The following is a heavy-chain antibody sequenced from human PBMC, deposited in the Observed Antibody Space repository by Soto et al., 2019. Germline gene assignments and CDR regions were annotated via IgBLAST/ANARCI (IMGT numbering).Heavy chain of an antibody. D-gene: IGHD5-12*01. CDR3: ARHPNLKRWLQLNFDY. Sequence: SETLSLTCTVSGGSISSSSYYWGWIRQPPGKGLEWIGSIYYSGSTYYNPSLKSRVTISVDTSKNQFSLKLSSVTAADTAVYYCARHPNLKRWLQLNFDYWGQGTLVTVSS. J-gene: IGHJ4*02. V-gene: IGHV4-39*01. CDR2: IYYSGST. CDR1: GGSISSSSYY.